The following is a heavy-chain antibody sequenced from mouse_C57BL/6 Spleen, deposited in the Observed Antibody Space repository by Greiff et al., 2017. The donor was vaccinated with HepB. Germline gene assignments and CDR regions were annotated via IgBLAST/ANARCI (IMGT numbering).Heavy chain of an antibody. J-gene: IGHJ3*01. V-gene: IGHV1-55*01. CDR1: GYTFTSYW. D-gene: IGHD2-3*01. CDR2: IYPGSGST. CDR3: ASGVDGYPAWFAY. Sequence: VQLQQPGAELVKPGASVKMSCKASGYTFTSYWITWVKQRPGQGLEWIGDIYPGSGSTNYNEKFKSKATLTVDTSSSTAYMQLSSLTSEDSAVYYCASGVDGYPAWFAYWGQGTLVTVSA.